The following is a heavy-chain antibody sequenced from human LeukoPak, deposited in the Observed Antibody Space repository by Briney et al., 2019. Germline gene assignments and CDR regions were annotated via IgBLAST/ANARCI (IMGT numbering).Heavy chain of an antibody. CDR1: GGSISSYY. CDR3: ARGPGGATAQSFDY. Sequence: SETLSLTCTVSGGSISSYYWSWIRQPAGKGLELIGRTYPSGGTDYNPSLKSRVTMSIDTSKNQFSLKLSSVTAADTAMYYCARGPGGATAQSFDYWGQGTLVTVPS. V-gene: IGHV4-4*07. J-gene: IGHJ4*02. CDR2: TYPSGGT. D-gene: IGHD5-12*01.